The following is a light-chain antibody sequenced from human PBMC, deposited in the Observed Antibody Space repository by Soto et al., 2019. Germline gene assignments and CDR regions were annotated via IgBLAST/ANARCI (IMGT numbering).Light chain of an antibody. Sequence: EIVLTQSPATLSLSPVERATLSCRASQSVSSYLAWYQQKPGQAPRLLIYDASNRATGIPARFSGSGSGTDFTLTINSLEPEDFAIYYCQQRSNWPPITFGQGTRLEI. J-gene: IGKJ5*01. CDR3: QQRSNWPPIT. CDR2: DAS. CDR1: QSVSSY. V-gene: IGKV3-11*01.